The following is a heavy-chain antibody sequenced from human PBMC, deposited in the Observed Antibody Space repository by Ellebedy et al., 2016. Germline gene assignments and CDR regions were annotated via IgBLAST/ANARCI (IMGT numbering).Heavy chain of an antibody. D-gene: IGHD1-1*01. J-gene: IGHJ4*02. CDR1: GFTFSSYA. V-gene: IGHV3-64*01. CDR2: ISSNGGST. CDR3: ASGDPWYNWKKEPGY. Sequence: GGSLRLSXAASGFTFSSYAMHWVRQAPEKGLEYVSAISSNGGSTYYANSVKGRFTISRDNSKNTLYLQMSSLRAEDTAVYYCASGDPWYNWKKEPGYWGQGTLVTVSS.